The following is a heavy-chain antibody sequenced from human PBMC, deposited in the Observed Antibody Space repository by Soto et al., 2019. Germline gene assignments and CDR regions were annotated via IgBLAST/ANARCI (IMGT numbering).Heavy chain of an antibody. V-gene: IGHV3-23*01. Sequence: GGSLRLSCAASGFTFSGYYMNWVRQFPGKGLEWVSAISGSGGSTYYADSVKGRFTISRDNSKNTLYLQMNSLRAEDTAVYYCARVTMVLPFDYYYMEVWGKGTTVPVS. J-gene: IGHJ6*03. CDR3: ARVTMVLPFDYYYMEV. CDR2: ISGSGGST. CDR1: GFTFSGYY. D-gene: IGHD3-10*01.